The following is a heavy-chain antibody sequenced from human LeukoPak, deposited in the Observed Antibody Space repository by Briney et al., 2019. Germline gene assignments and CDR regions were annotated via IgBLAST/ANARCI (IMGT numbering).Heavy chain of an antibody. Sequence: SETLSLTCTVSGGTISSRSYYWSWIRLPPGKGLEWIGYISYTWSTNYHPSFKSRVTMSIDTSKNQFSLNLTSVTAADTAVYYCARTDYYGGGIFYYYGSDLWGQGTMVTVSS. CDR2: ISYTWST. V-gene: IGHV4-61*01. CDR1: GGTISSRSYY. D-gene: IGHD3-10*01. CDR3: ARTDYYGGGIFYYYGSDL. J-gene: IGHJ3*01.